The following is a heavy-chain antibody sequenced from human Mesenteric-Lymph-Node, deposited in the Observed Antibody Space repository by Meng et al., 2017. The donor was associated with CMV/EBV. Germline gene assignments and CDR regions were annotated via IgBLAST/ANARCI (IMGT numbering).Heavy chain of an antibody. CDR3: ARDYLNTTMVTSGLDY. Sequence: VSSNSAAWNWIRQSPSRGLEWLGRTYYRSKWYNDYAVSVKSRITINPDTSKNQFSLQLNSVTAADTAVYYCARDYLNTTMVTSGLDYWGQGTLVTVSS. D-gene: IGHD5-18*01. CDR2: TYYRSKWYN. CDR1: VSSNSAA. J-gene: IGHJ4*02. V-gene: IGHV6-1*01.